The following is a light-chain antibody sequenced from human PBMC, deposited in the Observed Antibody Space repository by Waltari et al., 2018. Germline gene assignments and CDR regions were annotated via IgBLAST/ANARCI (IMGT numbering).Light chain of an antibody. Sequence: DIQMTQSPSSLSASVGDRITITCRASQSIGSYLNWYQHKPGKAPNLLIYAASSLQSGVPSRFSSSGSGPDFTLTITSLQPEDFATYYCQQSYSTLYTFGQGTKLEIK. CDR2: AAS. V-gene: IGKV1-39*01. J-gene: IGKJ2*01. CDR3: QQSYSTLYT. CDR1: QSIGSY.